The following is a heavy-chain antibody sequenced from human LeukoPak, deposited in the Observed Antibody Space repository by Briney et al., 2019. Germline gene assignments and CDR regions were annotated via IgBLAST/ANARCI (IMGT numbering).Heavy chain of an antibody. CDR1: GYTFTSYG. J-gene: IGHJ4*02. D-gene: IGHD2-2*02. CDR3: ARWAGLCTSNNCYNPFDY. Sequence: ASVKVSCKASGYTFTSYGISWVRQAPGQGLEWMGWIRAYNGNTNYAQKLQGRVTMTTDTSTSTAYMELSSLRSEDTAVYYCARWAGLCTSNNCYNPFDYWGQGTLVTVSS. CDR2: IRAYNGNT. V-gene: IGHV1-18*01.